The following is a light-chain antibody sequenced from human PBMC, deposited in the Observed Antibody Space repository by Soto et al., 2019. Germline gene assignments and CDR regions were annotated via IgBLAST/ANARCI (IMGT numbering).Light chain of an antibody. Sequence: DIVMXXSPDSXXXSLGERAXXXXXXXQSVXXXSNNKNYLAWYQQKPGQPPKLLIYWASTRESGVPDRFSGSGSGTDFTLTISSLQAEDVAVYYCQQYYSTPPTFGGGTKVEIK. CDR1: QSVXXXSNNKNY. CDR3: QQYYSTPPT. J-gene: IGKJ4*01. CDR2: WAS. V-gene: IGKV4-1*01.